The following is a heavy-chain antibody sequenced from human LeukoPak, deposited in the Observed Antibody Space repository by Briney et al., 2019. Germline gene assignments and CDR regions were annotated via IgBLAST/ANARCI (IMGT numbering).Heavy chain of an antibody. Sequence: ASVKVSCKASGYTFTSYAIHWLRQAPGQRPEWMGWMNAGNGNIKYSQKFQGRITLIRDTSAATAYMELSSLRHDDLAVYYCARGRGTSGSNRDFYYYYYMDVWGKGTTVTVSS. D-gene: IGHD2-15*01. V-gene: IGHV1-3*01. CDR1: GYTFTSYA. CDR2: MNAGNGNI. CDR3: ARGRGTSGSNRDFYYYYYMDV. J-gene: IGHJ6*03.